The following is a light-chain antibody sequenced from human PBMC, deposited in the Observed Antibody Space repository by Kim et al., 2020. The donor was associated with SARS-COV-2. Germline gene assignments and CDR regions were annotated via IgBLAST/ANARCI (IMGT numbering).Light chain of an antibody. CDR2: GAS. J-gene: IGKJ2*01. CDR1: QSVNSN. CDR3: QQYDNWPPYT. V-gene: IGKV3-15*01. Sequence: EIVMKQSPATLSVSPGDAVTLSCTASQSVNSNLAWYQQKRGQSPTLLIYGASTRATGVPARFSGRGFGTEFTFTISSLQSEDFVVYYCQQYDNWPPYTFGQGTKLEI.